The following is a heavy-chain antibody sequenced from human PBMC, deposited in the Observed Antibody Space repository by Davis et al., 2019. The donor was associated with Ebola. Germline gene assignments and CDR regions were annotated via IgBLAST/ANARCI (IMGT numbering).Heavy chain of an antibody. Sequence: SETLSLTCAVYGGSFSGYYWGWIRQPPGKGLEWIGSIYYSGSTYYNPSLKSRVTISVDTSKNQFSLKLSSVTAADTAVYYCARGRTWRDWDLYYYYYYGMDVWGQGTTVTVSS. CDR2: IYYSGST. J-gene: IGHJ6*02. D-gene: IGHD3-16*01. V-gene: IGHV4-34*01. CDR3: ARGRTWRDWDLYYYYYYGMDV. CDR1: GGSFSGYY.